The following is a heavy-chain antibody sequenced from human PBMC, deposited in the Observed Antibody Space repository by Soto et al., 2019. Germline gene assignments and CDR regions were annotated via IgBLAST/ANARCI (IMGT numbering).Heavy chain of an antibody. D-gene: IGHD3-22*01. V-gene: IGHV1-18*04. J-gene: IGHJ4*02. CDR3: ASSIDSSGYYPQDH. Sequence: ASVKVSCKASGHTFTSYGISWVRQAPGQGLEWMGWISAYNGNTNYAQKLQGRVTMTTDTSTSTAYMELRSLRSDDTAVYYCASSIDSSGYYPQDHWGQGTLVTVSS. CDR2: ISAYNGNT. CDR1: GHTFTSYG.